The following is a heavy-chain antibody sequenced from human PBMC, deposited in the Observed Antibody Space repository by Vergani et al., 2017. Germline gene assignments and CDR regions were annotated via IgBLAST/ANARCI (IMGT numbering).Heavy chain of an antibody. J-gene: IGHJ4*02. CDR2: INPSGGHT. Sequence: QVQVVQSGAEVKKSGALVKVSCKTSGYTFSNYYMHWVRQAPGQGLEWMGIINPSGGHTNYAQKFQGRVTMTRDTSTSTVYMELSNLRAEDTAIYYCARGEYGILTGFRYWGQGTLVTVSA. V-gene: IGHV1-46*03. D-gene: IGHD3-9*01. CDR1: GYTFSNYY. CDR3: ARGEYGILTGFRY.